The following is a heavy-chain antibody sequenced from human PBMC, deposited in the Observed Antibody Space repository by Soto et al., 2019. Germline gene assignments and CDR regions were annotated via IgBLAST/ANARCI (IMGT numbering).Heavy chain of an antibody. Sequence: GGSLRLSCAASGLNVSTTYMSWVRQATGKGLEWVSVIYRGGSIYYADSVKGRFTISRDNAENTLYLQMNNLRAEDTALYYCAKDLYLSSWGQGTRVTVSS. CDR3: AKDLYLSS. J-gene: IGHJ4*01. CDR2: IYRGGSI. CDR1: GLNVSTTY. D-gene: IGHD2-2*01. V-gene: IGHV3-66*01.